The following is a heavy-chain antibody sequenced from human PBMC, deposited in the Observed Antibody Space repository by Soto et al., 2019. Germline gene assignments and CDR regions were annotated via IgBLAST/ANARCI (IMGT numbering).Heavy chain of an antibody. V-gene: IGHV5-51*01. CDR1: GYSFTSYW. CDR2: IYPGDSDT. J-gene: IGHJ6*03. Sequence: GECLKISCKGSGYSFTSYWIGWVRQMPGKGLEWMGIIYPGDSDTRYSPSFQGQVTISADKSISTAYLQWSSLKASDTAMYYCARLAGDPGDYYYYYTLVWGKGTTVTVSS. D-gene: IGHD3-10*01. CDR3: ARLAGDPGDYYYYYTLV.